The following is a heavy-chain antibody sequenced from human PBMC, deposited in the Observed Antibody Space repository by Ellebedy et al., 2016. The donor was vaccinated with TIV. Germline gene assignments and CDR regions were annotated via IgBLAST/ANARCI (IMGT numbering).Heavy chain of an antibody. Sequence: SETLSLXCGVYGGSFSGYYWSWIRQPPGKGLEWIGEINHSGTTNYNPSLKSRVTISVDTSKNQFSLRLSSVTAADTAVYYCARLAYSSSSRDYYYGMDVWGQGTTVTVSS. CDR1: GGSFSGYY. CDR3: ARLAYSSSSRDYYYGMDV. V-gene: IGHV4-34*01. J-gene: IGHJ6*02. CDR2: INHSGTT. D-gene: IGHD6-6*01.